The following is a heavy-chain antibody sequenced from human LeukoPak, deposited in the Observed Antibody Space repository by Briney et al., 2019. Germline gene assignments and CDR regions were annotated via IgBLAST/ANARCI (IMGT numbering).Heavy chain of an antibody. J-gene: IGHJ4*02. Sequence: ASVKVSCKASGYTFTGYYLHWVRKAPGQGLEWMGWINSKSGATNYAQKFQGRVTMTRDTSISTAYIELSRLTFDDTAVYYCANRGDSSNHLFWDYWGQGTLVTVSS. V-gene: IGHV1-2*02. CDR1: GYTFTGYY. CDR2: INSKSGAT. D-gene: IGHD3-10*01. CDR3: ANRGDSSNHLFWDY.